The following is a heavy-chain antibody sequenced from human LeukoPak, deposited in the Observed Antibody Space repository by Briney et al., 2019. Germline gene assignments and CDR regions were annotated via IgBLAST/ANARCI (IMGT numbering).Heavy chain of an antibody. CDR2: IYHSGST. J-gene: IGHJ4*02. CDR1: GGSISSYY. D-gene: IGHD2-15*01. CDR3: ARVSCSGGNCYFDY. Sequence: PETLSLTCTVSGGSISSYYWSWIRQPPGKGLEWIGYIYHSGSTNYNPSLKSRVAQSVDTSKSQFSLKLRSVTAADTAVYYCARVSCSGGNCYFDYWGQGTLVTVSS. V-gene: IGHV4-59*01.